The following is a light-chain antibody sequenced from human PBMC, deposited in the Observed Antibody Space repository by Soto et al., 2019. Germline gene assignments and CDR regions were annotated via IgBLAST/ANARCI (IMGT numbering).Light chain of an antibody. Sequence: DIQMTQSPSSLSASVGDRVTITCRASQSISSYLNWYQQKPGKAPKLLIYAASSLQSGVPSRFSGSGSGTDFTLTISSLQPEDFATYYCQQSYSTPLTFGPGTKVDT. CDR1: QSISSY. CDR2: AAS. V-gene: IGKV1-39*01. CDR3: QQSYSTPLT. J-gene: IGKJ3*01.